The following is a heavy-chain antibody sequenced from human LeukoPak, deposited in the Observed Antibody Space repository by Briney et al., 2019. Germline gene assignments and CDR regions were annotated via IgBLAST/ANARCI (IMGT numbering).Heavy chain of an antibody. CDR2: IYPGDSDT. D-gene: IGHD3-22*01. J-gene: IGHJ4*02. CDR1: GYSFTSYW. CDR3: ARRTYYYDSSGYEGYYFDY. V-gene: IGHV5-51*01. Sequence: GESLKISCKGSGYSFTSYWIGWVRQMPGKGLEWMGIIYPGDSDTRYSPSFQGQVTISADKSISTAYLQWSSLKASDTAMYYCARRTYYYDSSGYEGYYFDYRGQGTLVTVSS.